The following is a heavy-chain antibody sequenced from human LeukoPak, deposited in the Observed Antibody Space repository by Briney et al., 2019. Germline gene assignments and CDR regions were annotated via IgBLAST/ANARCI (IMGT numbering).Heavy chain of an antibody. CDR2: IYYSGST. CDR1: GGSISSSSYY. Sequence: SETLSLTCTVSGGSISSSSYYWGWIRQPPGKGLEWIGSIYYSGSTYYNPSLKSRVTISVDTSKNQFSLKLSSVTAADTAVYYCARNLDSENCWGQGTLVTVSS. V-gene: IGHV4-39*07. CDR3: ARNLDSENC. D-gene: IGHD1-26*01. J-gene: IGHJ4*02.